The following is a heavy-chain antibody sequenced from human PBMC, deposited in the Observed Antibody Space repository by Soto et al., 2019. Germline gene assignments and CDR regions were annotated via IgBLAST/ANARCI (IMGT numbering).Heavy chain of an antibody. J-gene: IGHJ6*03. D-gene: IGHD6-13*01. CDR1: GGSISSYY. Sequence: SETLSLTCTVSGGSISSYYWSWIRQPPGKGLEWIGCIYYSGSTNYNPSLKSRVTISVDTSKNQFSLKLSSVTAADTAVYYCARQGLSSRLYYYYYMDVWGKGTTVTVSS. CDR3: ARQGLSSRLYYYYYMDV. V-gene: IGHV4-59*08. CDR2: IYYSGST.